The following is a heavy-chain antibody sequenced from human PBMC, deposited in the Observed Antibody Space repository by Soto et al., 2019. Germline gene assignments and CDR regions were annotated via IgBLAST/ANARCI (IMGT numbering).Heavy chain of an antibody. Sequence: GSLRLSCAASGFTFRSYAMSWVRPAPGKGLEWVSAISGSGGSTYYADSVKGRFTISRDNSKNTLYLQMNSLRAEDTAVYYCAKDQREWLRFSLDYWGQGTLVTVSS. CDR2: ISGSGGST. CDR3: AKDQREWLRFSLDY. D-gene: IGHD5-12*01. J-gene: IGHJ4*02. CDR1: GFTFRSYA. V-gene: IGHV3-23*01.